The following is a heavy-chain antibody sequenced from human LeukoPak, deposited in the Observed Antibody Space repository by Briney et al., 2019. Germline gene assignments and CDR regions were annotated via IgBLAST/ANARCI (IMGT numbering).Heavy chain of an antibody. Sequence: SETLSLTCTVSGGSISTYYWSWIRQSPGKGLEWIGYIYTSGSTIYNPSLRSRVTISVDTSKNQLSLKLSSVTAADTAVYYCATFYSNSLYFDYWGQGTLVTVSS. CDR3: ATFYSNSLYFDY. D-gene: IGHD4-11*01. CDR2: IYTSGST. V-gene: IGHV4-4*09. CDR1: GGSISTYY. J-gene: IGHJ4*02.